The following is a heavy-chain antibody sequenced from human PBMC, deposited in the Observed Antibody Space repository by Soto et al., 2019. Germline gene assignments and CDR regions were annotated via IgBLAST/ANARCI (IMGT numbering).Heavy chain of an antibody. CDR3: ARSASRWIQLWPPSY. CDR2: INAGNGNT. J-gene: IGHJ4*02. V-gene: IGHV1-3*01. D-gene: IGHD5-18*01. CDR1: GYTFTSYA. Sequence: GASVKVSCKASGYTFTSYAMHWVRQAPGQRLEWMGWINAGNGNTKYSQKFQGRVTITRDTSASTAYMELSSLRSEDTAVYYCARSASRWIQLWPPSYWGQGTLVTVSS.